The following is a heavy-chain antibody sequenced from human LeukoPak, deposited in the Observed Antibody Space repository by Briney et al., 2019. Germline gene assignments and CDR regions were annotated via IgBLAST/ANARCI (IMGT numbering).Heavy chain of an antibody. CDR2: IRYDGSNK. Sequence: GGSLRLSCAASGFTFSSYGMHWIRQAPGKGLEGVAFIRYDGSNKYYADSVKGRFTICRDNSKNTLYLQMNSLRAEDTGVYYCAKALIAARLISLPGDYWGQGTLVTVSS. V-gene: IGHV3-30*02. D-gene: IGHD6-6*01. CDR1: GFTFSSYG. CDR3: AKALIAARLISLPGDY. J-gene: IGHJ4*02.